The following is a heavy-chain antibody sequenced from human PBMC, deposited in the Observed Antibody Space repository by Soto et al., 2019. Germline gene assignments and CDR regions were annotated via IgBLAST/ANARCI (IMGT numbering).Heavy chain of an antibody. Sequence: SETLSITCTVSDGSITSSDYYWAWIRQPPGRGLEGIGSFYYSGSTYYNPSLKSRVTISVDTSKNQFSLKLSSVTAADTAVYYCARGLGAYDSSGYYLNWFDPWGQGTLVTVSS. D-gene: IGHD3-22*01. J-gene: IGHJ5*02. CDR2: FYYSGST. CDR1: DGSITSSDYY. V-gene: IGHV4-39*07. CDR3: ARGLGAYDSSGYYLNWFDP.